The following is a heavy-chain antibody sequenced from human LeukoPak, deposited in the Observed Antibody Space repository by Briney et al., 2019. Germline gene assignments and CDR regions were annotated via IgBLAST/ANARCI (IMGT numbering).Heavy chain of an antibody. CDR3: ARDPPQPGITAAGYFDL. CDR1: GGSISSYS. D-gene: IGHD6-13*01. V-gene: IGHV4-59*01. J-gene: IGHJ2*01. Sequence: SETLSLTCTVSGGSISSYSWSWIRQPPGKGLEWIGDVYYSGSTNYNPSLKSRVTISADTSKNQFSLKVRSVTAADTAVYYCARDPPQPGITAAGYFDLWGRGTLVTVSS. CDR2: VYYSGST.